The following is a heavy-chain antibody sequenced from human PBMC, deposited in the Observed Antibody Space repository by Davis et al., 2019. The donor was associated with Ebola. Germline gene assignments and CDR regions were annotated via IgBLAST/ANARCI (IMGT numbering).Heavy chain of an antibody. CDR2: IIPLFRTP. Sequence: SVKVSCKASGGTFSNFAISWVRQAPGEGLEWMGGIIPLFRTPHYAQKFQGRLTITADESTTTAYMELSSLRSDDTAVYYCAFPGGGLGYDFGYFYAVGVWGQGTTVTVSS. D-gene: IGHD5-12*01. J-gene: IGHJ6*02. V-gene: IGHV1-69*13. CDR3: AFPGGGLGYDFGYFYAVGV. CDR1: GGTFSNFA.